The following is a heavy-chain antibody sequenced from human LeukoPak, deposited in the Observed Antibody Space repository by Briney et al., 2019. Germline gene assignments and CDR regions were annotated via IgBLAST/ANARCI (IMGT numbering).Heavy chain of an antibody. Sequence: PGGSLRLSCAASGFTFSSYSMNWVRQAPGKGLEWVSSISSSSSYIYYADSVKGRFTISRDNAKNSLYLQMNSLRAEDTAVYYCATAIGGSSTSSPGVRVDYWGQGTLVTVSS. J-gene: IGHJ4*02. V-gene: IGHV3-21*01. CDR1: GFTFSSYS. CDR3: ATAIGGSSTSSPGVRVDY. D-gene: IGHD2-2*01. CDR2: ISSSSSYI.